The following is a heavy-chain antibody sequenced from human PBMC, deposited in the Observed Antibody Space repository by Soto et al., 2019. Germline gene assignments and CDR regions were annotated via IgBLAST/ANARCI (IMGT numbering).Heavy chain of an antibody. CDR3: ARDLGVGAASDY. Sequence: ASVKVSFKASGYTFTSYAMHWVLQAPGQRLEWMGWINAGNGNTKYSQKFQGRVTITRDTSASTAYMELSSLRSEDTAVYYCARDLGVGAASDYWGQGTLVTVSS. V-gene: IGHV1-3*01. J-gene: IGHJ4*02. D-gene: IGHD1-26*01. CDR2: INAGNGNT. CDR1: GYTFTSYA.